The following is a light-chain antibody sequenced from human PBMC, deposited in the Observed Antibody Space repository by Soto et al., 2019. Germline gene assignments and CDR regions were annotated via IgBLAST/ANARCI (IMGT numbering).Light chain of an antibody. CDR2: DDH. V-gene: IGLV1-51*01. J-gene: IGLJ2*01. CDR3: ATWDLTLSAGVL. CDR1: SSNSGKNS. Sequence: QSVLTQPPSVSAAPGQRVSISCSGGSSNSGKNSVSWYQQLPATAPKLLIYDDHQRPSGIPDRFSASKSGTSATLDITGLQPADEADYYCATWDLTLSAGVLFGGGTQLTVL.